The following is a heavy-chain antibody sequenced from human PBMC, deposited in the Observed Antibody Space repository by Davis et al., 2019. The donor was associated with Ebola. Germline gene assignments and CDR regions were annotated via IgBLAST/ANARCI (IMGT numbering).Heavy chain of an antibody. Sequence: AASAQVSCKASGYTFTNYYMHWVRQAPGQGLEWMGMINPNDGRTIYAQKFQGRVTVTRDTSTTTVYMDLSSLRSEDTALYYCTTPGGQDSGYDVFDIWGQGTLVTVSS. V-gene: IGHV1-46*03. CDR1: GYTFTNYY. CDR2: INPNDGRT. J-gene: IGHJ3*02. CDR3: TTPGGQDSGYDVFDI. D-gene: IGHD5-12*01.